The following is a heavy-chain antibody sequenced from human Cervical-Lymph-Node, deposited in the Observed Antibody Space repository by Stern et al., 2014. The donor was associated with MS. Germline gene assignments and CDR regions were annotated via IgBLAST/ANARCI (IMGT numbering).Heavy chain of an antibody. V-gene: IGHV3-21*01. J-gene: IGHJ4*02. CDR2: ISSGGSYI. D-gene: IGHD4-23*01. CDR1: GYTFSSYS. Sequence: EDQLVESGGGLVKPGGSLRLSCAASGYTFSSYSMNWVRQAPGQGLEWVASISSGGSYIDYADSLKCRFTISRDNAKNSLYLQMNSLRAEDTAVYYCARGRGGNYRYYFDYWGQGTLVTVSS. CDR3: ARGRGGNYRYYFDY.